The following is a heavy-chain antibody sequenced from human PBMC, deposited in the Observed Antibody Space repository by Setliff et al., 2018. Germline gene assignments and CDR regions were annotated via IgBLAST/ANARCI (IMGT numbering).Heavy chain of an antibody. J-gene: IGHJ6*03. Sequence: GSLRLSCAASGFTFSDYSMNWVRQAPGKGLEWISGISRDTDYTYYADSVKGRFTISRDNSKNTLYLQMNSLRAEDTAVYFCSKGEYYYDSSGWAFYYYYMDVWGKGTTVTVSS. CDR3: SKGEYYYDSSGWAFYYYYMDV. D-gene: IGHD3-22*01. V-gene: IGHV3-21*04. CDR2: ISRDTDYT. CDR1: GFTFSDYS.